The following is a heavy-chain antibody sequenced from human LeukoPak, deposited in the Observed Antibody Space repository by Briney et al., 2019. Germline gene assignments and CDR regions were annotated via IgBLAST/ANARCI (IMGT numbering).Heavy chain of an antibody. CDR2: ISSSGSTT. Sequence: GGSLRLSCAASGFTFSDYYMSWIRQAPGKGLEWVSYISSSGSTTYYADSLKGRFTISRDNAKNSLFLQISSLRADDTAIYYCARAGELRYMDVWGKGTTVTISS. J-gene: IGHJ6*03. CDR3: ARAGELRYMDV. D-gene: IGHD3-16*01. CDR1: GFTFSDYY. V-gene: IGHV3-11*04.